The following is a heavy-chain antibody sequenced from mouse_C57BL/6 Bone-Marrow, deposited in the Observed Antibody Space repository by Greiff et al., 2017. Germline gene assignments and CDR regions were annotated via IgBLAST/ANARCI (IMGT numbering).Heavy chain of an antibody. CDR2: INPSSGYT. Sequence: QVQLQQSGAELARPGASVTMSCKASGYTFTSYTMHWVKQRPGQGLEWIGYINPSSGYTKYNQKFKDKATLTADKSSSTAYMQLSSLTAKGAAVYYCARFWYFDFWGTGTAVTVSS. CDR3: ARFWYFDF. J-gene: IGHJ1*03. V-gene: IGHV1-4*01. CDR1: GYTFTSYT.